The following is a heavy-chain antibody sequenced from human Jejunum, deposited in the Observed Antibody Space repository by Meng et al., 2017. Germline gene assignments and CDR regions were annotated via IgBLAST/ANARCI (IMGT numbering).Heavy chain of an antibody. CDR1: GFTFSSSW. CDR3: ARDIPPS. V-gene: IGHV3-74*01. CDR2: IHSDGSTK. Sequence: VQLVESGGGLVQPGGSLRLSCAASGFTFSSSWMHWVRQVPGKGLVWVSRIHSDGSTKSYADSVKGRFSISRDNGKNTLYLQMNSLRAEDTGVYYCARDIPPSWGQGTLVTVSS. J-gene: IGHJ5*02.